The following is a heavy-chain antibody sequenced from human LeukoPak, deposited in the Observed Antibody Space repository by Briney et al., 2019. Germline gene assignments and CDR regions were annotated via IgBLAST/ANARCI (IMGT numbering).Heavy chain of an antibody. CDR2: ISGYTGAT. CDR1: GYAFTDYG. D-gene: IGHD5-24*01. J-gene: IGHJ4*02. V-gene: IGHV1-18*04. CDR3: ARGWRSLQSNQISPFDS. Sequence: ASVTVSCKASGYAFTDYGIGWVRQAPGHGLEWLGWISGYTGATNYAQNLQARVTMTTDTATSTAYMELRSLTSDDTAMYYCARGWRSLQSNQISPFDSWGRGTLVTVSS.